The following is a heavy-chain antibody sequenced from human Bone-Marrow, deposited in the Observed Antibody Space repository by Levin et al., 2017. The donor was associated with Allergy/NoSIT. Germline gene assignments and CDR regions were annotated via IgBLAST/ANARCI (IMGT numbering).Heavy chain of an antibody. CDR1: GFTFSSYS. J-gene: IGHJ6*03. V-gene: IGHV3-21*01. D-gene: IGHD3-16*02. CDR2: ISSSSSYI. Sequence: ASVKVSCAASGFTFSSYSMNWVRQAPGKGLEWVSSISSSSSYIYYADSVKGRFTISRDNAKNSLYLHMNSLRAEDTAVYYCARDRRNNYDYIWGRYRHYYYYYMDVWGKGTTVTVSS. CDR3: ARDRRNNYDYIWGRYRHYYYYYMDV.